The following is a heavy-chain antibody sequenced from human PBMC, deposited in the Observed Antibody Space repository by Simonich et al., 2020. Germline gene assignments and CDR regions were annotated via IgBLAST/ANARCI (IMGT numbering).Heavy chain of an antibody. CDR2: ISSSGSTI. D-gene: IGHD6-6*01. J-gene: IGHJ6*02. CDR1: GFTFSSYE. V-gene: IGHV3-48*03. CDR3: ARDFRLQLVEIGTYYYYGMDV. Sequence: EVQLVESGGGLVQPGGSLRLSCAASGFTFSSYEMNWVRQAPGKGLEWVSYISSSGSTIYYADSVKGRFTNSRDNAKNPLYLQKNSLRAEDTAVYYCARDFRLQLVEIGTYYYYGMDVWGQGTTVTVSS.